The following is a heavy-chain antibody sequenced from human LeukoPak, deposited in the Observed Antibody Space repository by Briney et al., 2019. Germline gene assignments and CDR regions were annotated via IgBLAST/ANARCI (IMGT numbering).Heavy chain of an antibody. CDR2: IYHSGST. V-gene: IGHV4-30-2*01. J-gene: IGHJ4*02. Sequence: TLSLTCTVSGGSISSGGYYWSWIRQPPGKGLEWIGYIYHSGSTYYNPSLKSRVTISVDRSKNQFSLKLSSVTTADTAVYYCARAVITMIVVVKRYYFDYWGQGTLVTVSS. CDR1: GGSISSGGYY. D-gene: IGHD3-22*01. CDR3: ARAVITMIVVVKRYYFDY.